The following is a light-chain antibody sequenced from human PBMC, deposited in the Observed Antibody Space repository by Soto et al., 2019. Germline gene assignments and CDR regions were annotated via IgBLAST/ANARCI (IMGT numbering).Light chain of an antibody. CDR3: HQHSHWPPWT. CDR1: QSVLYSPNNKNY. V-gene: IGKV4-1*01. Sequence: DIVMTQSPDSLAVSLGERATINCKSSQSVLYSPNNKNYLAWYQHKPGQPPKLLIYWASTRESGVPDRFSGSGSGTDFTLTITSLQAEDVAVYYCHQHSHWPPWTFGQGTRVEIQ. J-gene: IGKJ1*01. CDR2: WAS.